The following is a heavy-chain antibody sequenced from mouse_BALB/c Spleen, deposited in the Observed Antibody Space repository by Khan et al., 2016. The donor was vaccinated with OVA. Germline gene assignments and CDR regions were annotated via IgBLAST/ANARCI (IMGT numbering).Heavy chain of an antibody. V-gene: IGHV9-3-1*01. Sequence: QVQLKQSGPELKKPGETVKISCKASGYTFTNYGMNWVKQAPGKGLKWMGWIYIYTGEPTYADDFKGRFAFSLESSASTAYLQINNLTNEDTATYFCARGSSRAMDYWGQGTSVTVSS. CDR1: GYTFTNYG. CDR3: ARGSSRAMDY. CDR2: IYIYTGEP. J-gene: IGHJ4*01. D-gene: IGHD1-1*01.